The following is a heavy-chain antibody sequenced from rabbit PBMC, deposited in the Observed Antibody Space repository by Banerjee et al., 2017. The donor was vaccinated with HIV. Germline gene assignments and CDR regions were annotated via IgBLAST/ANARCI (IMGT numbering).Heavy chain of an antibody. CDR2: FYPGQGST. CDR1: GFDFNNYY. Sequence: QLRETGGGLVQPGGSLTLSCKASGFDFNNYYMSWVRQAPGKGLEWVGIFYPGQGSTDYASWVNGRFTISSDNAQNTVDLQMNSLTAADTATYFCARGITIVAAGVDYGLGLWGPGTLVTVS. D-gene: IGHD4-1*01. V-gene: IGHV1S7*01. CDR3: ARGITIVAAGVDYGLGL. J-gene: IGHJ6*01.